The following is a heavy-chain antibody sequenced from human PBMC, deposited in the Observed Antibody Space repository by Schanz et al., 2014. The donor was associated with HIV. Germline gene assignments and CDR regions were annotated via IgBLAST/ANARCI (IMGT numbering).Heavy chain of an antibody. V-gene: IGHV4-34*01. CDR1: GGSFSVYS. CDR2: INHSGST. CDR3: ARTPYYFDY. Sequence: QVQLQQWGAGLLKPSETLSLTCAVYGGSFSVYSWSWIRQPPGKGLQWIGEINHSGSTNYNPSLKSRVTISVDTSKTQFARRLNSVTAADTAVYYCARTPYYFDYWGQGTLVTVSS. J-gene: IGHJ4*02.